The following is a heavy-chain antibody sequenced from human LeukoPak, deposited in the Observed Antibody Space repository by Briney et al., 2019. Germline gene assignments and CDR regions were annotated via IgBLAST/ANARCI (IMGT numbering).Heavy chain of an antibody. J-gene: IGHJ4*02. V-gene: IGHV3-21*01. CDR2: ISSISSYI. D-gene: IGHD6-19*01. Sequence: GVAVRLSCAASGFTFSSYSMNWVRQAPGKGLEWVSSISSISSYIYYADSVKGRFTISRDNAKNSLYLQMNSLRAEDTAVYYCARQRGIAVAVDYWGQGTLVTVSS. CDR3: ARQRGIAVAVDY. CDR1: GFTFSSYS.